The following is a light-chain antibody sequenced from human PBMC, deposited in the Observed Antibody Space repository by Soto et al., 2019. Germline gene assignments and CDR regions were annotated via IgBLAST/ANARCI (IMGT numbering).Light chain of an antibody. J-gene: IGKJ2*01. CDR2: DAS. CDR1: QDISND. V-gene: IGKV1-33*01. CDR3: QQYDNLMYT. Sequence: DIQMTQSPSSLSASVGDRVTITCQASQDISNDLNWYQQKPGKAPKLLIYDASNLETGVPSRFSGSGSGTDFTFTISSLQHDDIATYYCQQYDNLMYTFGQGTKLEIK.